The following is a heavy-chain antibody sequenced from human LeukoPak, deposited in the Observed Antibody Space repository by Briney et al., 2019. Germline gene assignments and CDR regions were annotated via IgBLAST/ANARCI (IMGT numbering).Heavy chain of an antibody. CDR1: GVSISSYY. V-gene: IGHV4-59*01. CDR3: ARGIYGYYDAFDI. CDR2: IYYSGST. D-gene: IGHD4-17*01. J-gene: IGHJ3*02. Sequence: PSETLSLTCTVSGVSISSYYWSWIRQPPGKGLEWIGYIYYSGSTNYNPSLKSRVTISVDTSKNQFSLKLSSVTAADTAVYYCARGIYGYYDAFDIWGQGTMVTVSS.